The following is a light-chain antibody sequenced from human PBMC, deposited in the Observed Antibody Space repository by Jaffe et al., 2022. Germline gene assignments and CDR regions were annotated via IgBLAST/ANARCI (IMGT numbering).Light chain of an antibody. CDR2: KDS. CDR3: QSADSSGTYV. CDR1: ALPKQY. Sequence: SYELTQPPSVSVSPGQTARITCSGDALPKQYAYWYQQKIGQAPVLVIYKDSERPSGIPERFSGSTSGTTVTLTISGVQAEDEADYYCQSADSSGTYVFATGTKVTVL. J-gene: IGLJ1*01. V-gene: IGLV3-25*03.